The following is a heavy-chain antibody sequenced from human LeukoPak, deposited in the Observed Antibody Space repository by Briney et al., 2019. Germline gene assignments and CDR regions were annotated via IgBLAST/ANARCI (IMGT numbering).Heavy chain of an antibody. D-gene: IGHD6-13*01. CDR3: ARSYSSSWSKGDYVFDP. CDR1: GYTFTSYD. CDR2: MNPNSGNT. Sequence: ASVRVSCTASGYTFTSYDINWVRQATGHGLEWMGWMNPNSGNTGYAQKFQGRVTMTRNTSISTAYMELSSLRSEDTAVYYCARSYSSSWSKGDYVFDPWGQGTLVTVSS. J-gene: IGHJ5*02. V-gene: IGHV1-8*01.